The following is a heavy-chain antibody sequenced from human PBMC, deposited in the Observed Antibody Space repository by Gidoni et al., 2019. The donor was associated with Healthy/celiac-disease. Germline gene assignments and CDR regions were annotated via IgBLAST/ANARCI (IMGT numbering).Heavy chain of an antibody. CDR3: ARSRYYDSSGYYDVPTVVVFDY. D-gene: IGHD3-22*01. CDR1: GGSISSGDYY. Sequence: QVQLQESGPGLVKPSQTLSLTCTVSGGSISSGDYYWSWIRQPPGKGLEWIGYIYYSGSTYYNPSLKSRVTISVDTSKNQFSLKLSSVTAADTAVYYCARSRYYDSSGYYDVPTVVVFDYWGQGTLVTVSS. CDR2: IYYSGST. V-gene: IGHV4-30-4*01. J-gene: IGHJ4*02.